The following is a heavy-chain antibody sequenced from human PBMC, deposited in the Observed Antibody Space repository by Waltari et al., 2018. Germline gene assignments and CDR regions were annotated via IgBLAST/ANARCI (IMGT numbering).Heavy chain of an antibody. V-gene: IGHV1-69*08. CDR1: GGTFSSYA. CDR2: ISPIFGTA. CDR3: ARHWQINGQAAFDI. D-gene: IGHD2-8*01. J-gene: IGHJ3*02. Sequence: QVQLVQSGAEVKKPGSSVKVSCKASGGTFSSYAISWVRQAPGQGLEWMGRISPIFGTANDAQKFQGRVTITADKSTSTAYMELSSLRSEDTAVYYCARHWQINGQAAFDIWGQGTMVTVSS.